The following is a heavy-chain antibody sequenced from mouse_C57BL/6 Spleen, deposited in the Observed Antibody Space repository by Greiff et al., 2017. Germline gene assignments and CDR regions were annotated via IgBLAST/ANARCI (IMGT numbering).Heavy chain of an antibody. D-gene: IGHD4-1*01. CDR2: ISSGGSYT. V-gene: IGHV5-6*01. J-gene: IGHJ3*01. Sequence: EVKLMESGGDLVKPGGSLKLSCAASGFTFSSYGMSWVRQTPDKRLEWVATISSGGSYTYYPDSVKGRFTISRDNAKNTLYLQMSSLKSEDTAMYYCARHETGTGAYWGQGTLVTVSA. CDR1: GFTFSSYG. CDR3: ARHETGTGAY.